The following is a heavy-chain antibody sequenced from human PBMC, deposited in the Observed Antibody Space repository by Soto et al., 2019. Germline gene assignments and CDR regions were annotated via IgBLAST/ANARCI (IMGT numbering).Heavy chain of an antibody. D-gene: IGHD1-1*01. CDR1: GFTFRNYA. J-gene: IGHJ4*02. Sequence: LRLSCAASGFTFRNYAMHWVRQAPGKGLEWVALTSYDGNNEYYTDSVKGRFTISRDNSKNTLFLQMNSPRPEDTAVYYCAKDKGVFNWATSYFDYWGQGALVTVSS. CDR2: TSYDGNNE. V-gene: IGHV3-30*18. CDR3: AKDKGVFNWATSYFDY.